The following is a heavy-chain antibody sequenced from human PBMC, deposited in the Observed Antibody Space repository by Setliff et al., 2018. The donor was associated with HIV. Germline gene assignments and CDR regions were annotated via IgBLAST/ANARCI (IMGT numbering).Heavy chain of an antibody. CDR2: INQDGSGR. Sequence: PGGSLRLSCAASGFTISSYWMSWVRQAPGKGLEWVANINQDGSGRYYVASVKGRFTVSRDNAKKSLYLQMNSLRAEDTAVYFCARGLERTNALFGVLSIWLDSWGQGTLVTVSS. D-gene: IGHD2-8*01. CDR1: GFTISSYW. V-gene: IGHV3-7*03. J-gene: IGHJ5*01. CDR3: ARGLERTNALFGVLSIWLDS.